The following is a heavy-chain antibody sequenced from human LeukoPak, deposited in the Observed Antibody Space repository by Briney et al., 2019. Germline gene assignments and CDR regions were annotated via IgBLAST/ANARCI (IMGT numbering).Heavy chain of an antibody. Sequence: GGSLRLSCAASGFTFSSYSMNWVRQAPGKGLEWVSSISSSSSYIYYADSVKGRFTISRDNSKNTLYLQMNSLRAEDTAVYYCAKEFIAAAGTPGYWGQGTLVTVSS. CDR3: AKEFIAAAGTPGY. CDR2: ISSSSSYI. J-gene: IGHJ4*02. CDR1: GFTFSSYS. V-gene: IGHV3-21*01. D-gene: IGHD6-13*01.